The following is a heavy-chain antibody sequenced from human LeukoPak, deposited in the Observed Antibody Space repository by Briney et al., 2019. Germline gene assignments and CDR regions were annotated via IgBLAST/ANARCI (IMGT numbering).Heavy chain of an antibody. CDR2: IWYDGSNK. J-gene: IGHJ4*02. Sequence: GGSLRLSCAASGFTFSSYGMHWVRQAPSKGLEWVAVIWYDGSNKYYADSVKGRFTISRDNSKNTLYLQMNSLRAEDTAVYYCAKDHGIAAAGSDYWGQGTLVTVSS. CDR3: AKDHGIAAAGSDY. D-gene: IGHD6-13*01. V-gene: IGHV3-33*06. CDR1: GFTFSSYG.